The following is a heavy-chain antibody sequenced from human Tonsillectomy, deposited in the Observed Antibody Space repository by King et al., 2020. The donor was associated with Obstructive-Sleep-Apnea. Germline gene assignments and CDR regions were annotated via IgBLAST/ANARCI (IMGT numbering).Heavy chain of an antibody. V-gene: IGHV3-7*03. Sequence: VQLVESGGGLVQPGGSLRLSCTVTGFTFSSYWMSWVRQAPGKGLEWVANIKLDGSEKYYLDSVKGRLTISRDNAKNSLYLQMTSLRAEDTAVYYCAREAGALYYFDYWGQGILVTVSS. CDR2: IKLDGSEK. CDR3: AREAGALYYFDY. D-gene: IGHD2-8*01. CDR1: GFTFSSYW. J-gene: IGHJ4*02.